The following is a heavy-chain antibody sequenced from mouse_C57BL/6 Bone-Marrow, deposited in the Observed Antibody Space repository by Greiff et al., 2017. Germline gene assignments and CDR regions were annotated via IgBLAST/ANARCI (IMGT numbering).Heavy chain of an antibody. V-gene: IGHV5-4*01. CDR2: ISDGGSYT. CDR3: ASEGDYGSSYVWYFDV. Sequence: EVQRVESGGGLVKPGGSLKLSCAASGFTFSSYAMSWVRQTPEKRLEWVATISDGGSYTYYPDNVKGRFTFSRDNAKNNLYLQMSHLKSEDTAMYYCASEGDYGSSYVWYFDVWGTGTTVTVSS. D-gene: IGHD1-1*01. J-gene: IGHJ1*03. CDR1: GFTFSSYA.